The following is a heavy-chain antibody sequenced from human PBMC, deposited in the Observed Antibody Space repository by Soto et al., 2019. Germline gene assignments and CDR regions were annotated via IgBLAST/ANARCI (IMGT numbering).Heavy chain of an antibody. Sequence: GASVKVSCKASGYTFTSYGISWVRQAPGQRLEWMGWISAYNGSTSYAQKFQGRVTMTRDASTSTVYMELSSLRSEDTAVYYCARDLFRGVIRLPQHYFDYWGQGTLVTVSS. J-gene: IGHJ4*02. CDR1: GYTFTSYG. CDR2: ISAYNGST. V-gene: IGHV1-18*01. CDR3: ARDLFRGVIRLPQHYFDY. D-gene: IGHD3-10*01.